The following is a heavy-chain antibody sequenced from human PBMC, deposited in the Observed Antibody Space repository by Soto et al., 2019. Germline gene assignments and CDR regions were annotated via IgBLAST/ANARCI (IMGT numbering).Heavy chain of an antibody. D-gene: IGHD6-19*01. V-gene: IGHV4-59*01. CDR3: ARDHGGSSGRFDS. Sequence: QVQLQEAGPGLVKPSETLSLTCTVSGASISPYDWSWIRQSPGQGLEWVASIYNTVRTDYNPSLESRVTISVATSKNQFSLTLRSVTAADTAVYYCARDHGGSSGRFDSWGQGTLVTVSS. CDR1: GASISPYD. CDR2: IYNTVRT. J-gene: IGHJ4*02.